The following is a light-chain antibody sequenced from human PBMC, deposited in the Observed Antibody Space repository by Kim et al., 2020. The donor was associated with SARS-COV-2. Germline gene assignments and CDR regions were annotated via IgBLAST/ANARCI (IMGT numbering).Light chain of an antibody. CDR2: GAT. CDR3: QQYTSSPT. J-gene: IGKJ1*01. CDR1: QSVGSSY. Sequence: LSPGERATLSCRASQSVGSSYLAWYQQKPGQAPRLLIYGATTTAPDIPDRFSGSGSETDITLTISSLEPEEFAVYYCQQYTSSPTFGQGTKVDIK. V-gene: IGKV3-20*01.